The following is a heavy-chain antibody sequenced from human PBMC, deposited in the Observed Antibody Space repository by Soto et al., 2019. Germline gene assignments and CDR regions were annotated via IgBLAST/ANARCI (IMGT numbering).Heavy chain of an antibody. CDR1: GGSISSSSYY. CDR2: IYYSGST. V-gene: IGHV4-39*01. D-gene: IGHD5-18*01. J-gene: IGHJ6*02. CDR3: ARRLQTTRGYSYGRYYGMDV. Sequence: SDTLSLTCTVSGGSISSSSYYWGWIRQPPGKGLEWIGSIYYSGSTYYNPSIKSRVTISVDTSKNQFSLKLSSVAAADTAVYYCARRLQTTRGYSYGRYYGMDVWGQGTTVTVSS.